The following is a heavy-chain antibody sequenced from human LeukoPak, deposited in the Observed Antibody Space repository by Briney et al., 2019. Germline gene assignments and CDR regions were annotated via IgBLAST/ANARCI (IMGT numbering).Heavy chain of an antibody. J-gene: IGHJ4*02. CDR3: ARDRVPPYYFDY. V-gene: IGHV4-30-4*08. CDR2: IYYSGST. CDR1: GGSISSGDYY. Sequence: SQTLSLTCTVSGGSISSGDYYWSWIRQPPWKGLEWIGYIYYSGSTYYNPSLKSRVTIPVDTSKNQFSLKLSSVTAADTAVYYCARDRVPPYYFDYWGQGTLVTVSS. D-gene: IGHD1-14*01.